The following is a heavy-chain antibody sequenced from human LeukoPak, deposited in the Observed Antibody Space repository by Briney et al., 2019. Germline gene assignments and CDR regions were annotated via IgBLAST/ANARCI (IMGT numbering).Heavy chain of an antibody. CDR2: INHSGST. CDR1: GGSFSGYY. J-gene: IGHJ2*01. Sequence: SETLSLTCAVYGGSFSGYYWSWIRQPPGKGLEWIGEINHSGSTNYNPSLKSRVTISVDTSKNQFSLKLSSVTAADTAVYYCARFRGDSSSWYSYWYFDLWGRGTLVTVSS. D-gene: IGHD6-13*01. CDR3: ARFRGDSSSWYSYWYFDL. V-gene: IGHV4-34*01.